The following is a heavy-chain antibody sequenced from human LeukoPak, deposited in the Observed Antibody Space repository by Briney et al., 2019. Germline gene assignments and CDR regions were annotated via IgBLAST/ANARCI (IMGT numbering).Heavy chain of an antibody. CDR3: ARVYYYDSSGPYYYGMDV. Sequence: GGSLRLSCAASGFTFSSYAMHWVRQAPGKGLEWVAVISYDGSNKYYADSVKGRFTISRDNSKNTLYLQMNSLRAEDTAVYYCARVYYYDSSGPYYYGMDVWGQGTTVTVSS. V-gene: IGHV3-30-3*01. J-gene: IGHJ6*02. D-gene: IGHD3-22*01. CDR1: GFTFSSYA. CDR2: ISYDGSNK.